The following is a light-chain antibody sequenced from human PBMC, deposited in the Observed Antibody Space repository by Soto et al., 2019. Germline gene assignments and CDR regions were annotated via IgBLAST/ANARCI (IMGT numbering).Light chain of an antibody. V-gene: IGLV2-18*02. J-gene: IGLJ3*02. CDR1: SSDVGRYDR. Sequence: QSALTQPPSVSGSPGQSVTISCTGTSSDVGRYDRVSWYQQPSGTAPKLIIYEVSNRPSGVPDRFSGSKSGNTASLTISGLQAEDEADYHCGSFTSSDTRVFGGGTKLTFL. CDR3: GSFTSSDTRV. CDR2: EVS.